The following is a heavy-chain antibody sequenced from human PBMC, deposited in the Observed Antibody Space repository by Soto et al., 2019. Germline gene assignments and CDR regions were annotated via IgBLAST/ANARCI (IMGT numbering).Heavy chain of an antibody. CDR3: AKDEDGSGSYYKGPYDP. Sequence: EVEVLESGGGLVQPGGSLRLSCAGSGFTLRSYAMSWVRQAPGKGLEWVSAISGSGGSTFYADSVKGRFSISRDNSKNTLYLEMKSLRGEDTAVYYCAKDEDGSGSYYKGPYDPWGQGTLVTVSS. CDR1: GFTLRSYA. V-gene: IGHV3-23*01. D-gene: IGHD3-10*01. CDR2: ISGSGGST. J-gene: IGHJ5*02.